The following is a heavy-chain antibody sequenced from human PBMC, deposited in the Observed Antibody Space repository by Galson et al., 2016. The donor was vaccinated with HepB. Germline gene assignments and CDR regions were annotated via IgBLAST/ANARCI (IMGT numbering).Heavy chain of an antibody. CDR3: AREGGYDFWSGYSFRVWSLDY. CDR1: GFTSSSYS. J-gene: IGHJ4*02. V-gene: IGHV3-33*08. CDR2: IWYDGSDK. D-gene: IGHD3-3*01. Sequence: SLRLSCAASGFTSSSYSMNWVRQAPGKGLEWVAVIWYDGSDKYYADSVKGRFTISRDNSKDTLYLQMSSLRAEDTAVYYCAREGGYDFWSGYSFRVWSLDYWGQGTLVTVS.